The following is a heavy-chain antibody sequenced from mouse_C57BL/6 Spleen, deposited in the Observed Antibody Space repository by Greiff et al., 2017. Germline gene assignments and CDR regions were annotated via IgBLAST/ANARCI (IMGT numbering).Heavy chain of an antibody. CDR1: GYAFSSYW. CDR3: ARSYDYDGTWFAY. D-gene: IGHD2-4*01. CDR2: IYPGDGDT. J-gene: IGHJ3*01. Sequence: VQLQQSGAELVKPGASVKISCKASGYAFSSYWMNWVKQRPGKGLEWIGQIYPGDGDTNYNGKFKGKATLTADKSSSTAYMRLSSLTSEDSAVYFCARSYDYDGTWFAYWGQGTLVTVSA. V-gene: IGHV1-80*01.